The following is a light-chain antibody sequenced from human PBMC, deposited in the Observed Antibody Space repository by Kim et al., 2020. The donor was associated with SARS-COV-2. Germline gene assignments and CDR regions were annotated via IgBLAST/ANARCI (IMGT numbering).Light chain of an antibody. Sequence: SYELTQPPSVSVSPGQTASITCSGEKLGDKYACWYQQKPGQSPVLVIYQDSKRPSGIPERFSGPNSGNTATLTISGTQAMDEADYYCQAWDSSTAFGGGTQLTVL. CDR2: QDS. CDR1: KLGDKY. CDR3: QAWDSSTA. V-gene: IGLV3-1*01. J-gene: IGLJ2*01.